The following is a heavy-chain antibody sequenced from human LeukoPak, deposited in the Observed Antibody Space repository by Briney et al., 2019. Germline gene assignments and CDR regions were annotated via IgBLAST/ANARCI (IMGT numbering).Heavy chain of an antibody. CDR2: INHSGST. D-gene: IGHD5-18*01. J-gene: IGHJ4*02. Sequence: SETLSHTCAVYGGSFSGYYWSWIRQPPGKGLEWIGEINHSGSTNYNPSLKSRVTISVDTSKNQFSLKLSSVTAADTAVYYCARGTAMVTAFDYWGQGTLVTVSS. V-gene: IGHV4-34*01. CDR3: ARGTAMVTAFDY. CDR1: GGSFSGYY.